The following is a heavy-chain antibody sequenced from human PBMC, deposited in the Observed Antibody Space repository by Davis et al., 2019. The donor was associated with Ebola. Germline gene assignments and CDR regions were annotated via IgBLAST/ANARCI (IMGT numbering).Heavy chain of an antibody. CDR1: GFTFSDYY. CDR3: AGSAQGWFGELLYSPGLDP. J-gene: IGHJ5*02. CDR2: ISSSSSYT. V-gene: IGHV3-11*06. D-gene: IGHD3-10*01. Sequence: GESLKISCAASGFTFSDYYMSWIRQAPGKGLEWVSYISSSSSYTNYADSVKSRFTISRDNAKNSLYLQMNSLRAEDTAVYYCAGSAQGWFGELLYSPGLDPWGQGTLVTVSS.